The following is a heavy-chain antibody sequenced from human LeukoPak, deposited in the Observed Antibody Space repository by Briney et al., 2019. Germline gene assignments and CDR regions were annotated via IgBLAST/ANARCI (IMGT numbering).Heavy chain of an antibody. CDR2: IYYSGST. J-gene: IGHJ6*03. Sequence: SETLSLTCTVSGGSISSYYWSWIRQPPGKGLEWIGYIYYSGSTNYNPSLKSRVTISVDTSKNQFSLKLRSVTAADTAVYYCARERRGYSYGRWGYYYYMDAWGKGTTVTVSS. CDR3: ARERRGYSYGRWGYYYYMDA. D-gene: IGHD5-18*01. CDR1: GGSISSYY. V-gene: IGHV4-59*01.